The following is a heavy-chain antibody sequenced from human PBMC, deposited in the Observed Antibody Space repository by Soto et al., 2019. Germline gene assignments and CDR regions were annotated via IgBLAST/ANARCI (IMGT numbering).Heavy chain of an antibody. CDR3: AGVLEDGYNLGWFDP. J-gene: IGHJ5*02. CDR2: IYYSGNS. Sequence: SETLSLTCTVSGGSISSYYWSWIRQPPGKGLEWIGYIYYSGNSNYNPSLKSRVTISVDTSKNQFSLKLSSVTAADTAMYYCAGVLEDGYNLGWFDPWGQGTLVTVSS. D-gene: IGHD5-12*01. CDR1: GGSISSYY. V-gene: IGHV4-59*01.